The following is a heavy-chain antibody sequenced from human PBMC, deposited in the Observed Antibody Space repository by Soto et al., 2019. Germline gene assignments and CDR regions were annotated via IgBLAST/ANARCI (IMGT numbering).Heavy chain of an antibody. V-gene: IGHV2-5*02. CDR3: AHHILTGYYKGHDGWFDP. J-gene: IGHJ5*02. D-gene: IGHD3-9*01. CDR2: IYWDDDK. CDR1: GFSLSTSGVG. Sequence: GSGPTLVNPTQTLTLTCTFSGFSLSTSGVGVGWIRQPPGKALEWLALIYWDDDKRYSPSLKSRLTITKDTSKNQVVLTMTNMDPVDTATYYCAHHILTGYYKGHDGWFDPWGQGTLVTVSS.